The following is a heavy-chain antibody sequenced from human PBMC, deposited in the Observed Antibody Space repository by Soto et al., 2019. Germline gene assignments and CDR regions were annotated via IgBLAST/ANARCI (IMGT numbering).Heavy chain of an antibody. Sequence: PGGSLRLSCAASGFTFSSYSMNWVRQAPGKGLEWVSSISSSSSYIYYADSVKGRFTISRDNAKNSLYLQMNSLRAEDTAVYYCARDVIAAAVLQPHNWFDPWGQGTLVTVSS. J-gene: IGHJ5*02. CDR3: ARDVIAAAVLQPHNWFDP. D-gene: IGHD6-13*01. CDR2: ISSSSSYI. V-gene: IGHV3-21*01. CDR1: GFTFSSYS.